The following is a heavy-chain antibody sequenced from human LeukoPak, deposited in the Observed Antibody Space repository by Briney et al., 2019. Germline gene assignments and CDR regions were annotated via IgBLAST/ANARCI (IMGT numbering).Heavy chain of an antibody. V-gene: IGHV1-2*02. J-gene: IGHJ4*02. CDR3: ARDLAGYYYDSSGALSY. D-gene: IGHD3-22*01. CDR2: INPNSGGT. CDR1: GYTFTGYY. Sequence: ASVKVSRKASGYTFTGYYMHWVRQAPGQGLEWMGWINPNSGGTNYAQKFQGRVTMTRDTSISTAYMELSRLRSDDTAVYYCARDLAGYYYDSSGALSYWGQGTLVTVSS.